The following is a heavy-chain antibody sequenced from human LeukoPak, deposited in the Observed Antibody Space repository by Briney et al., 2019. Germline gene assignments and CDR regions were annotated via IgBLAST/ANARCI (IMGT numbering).Heavy chain of an antibody. Sequence: GGSLRLSCAASGFTFSSYWMHWVRQAPGKGLVWVSRINSAGSSTSYADSVKGRFTISRDNAKNTLYLQMNSLRAEDTAVYYCARMPYYGDYTSLDYWGQGTLVTVSS. CDR1: GFTFSSYW. J-gene: IGHJ4*02. V-gene: IGHV3-74*01. CDR3: ARMPYYGDYTSLDY. D-gene: IGHD4-17*01. CDR2: INSAGSST.